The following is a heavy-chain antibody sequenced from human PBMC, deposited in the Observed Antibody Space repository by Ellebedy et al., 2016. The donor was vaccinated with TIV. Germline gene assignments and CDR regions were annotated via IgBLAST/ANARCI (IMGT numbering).Heavy chain of an antibody. CDR2: ISTSGGST. D-gene: IGHD3-9*01. CDR1: GFTFSSYA. V-gene: IGHV3-23*01. J-gene: IGHJ6*02. CDR3: AKRGGDDDLTGYFDKTYYYNGMDV. Sequence: GGSLRLXXAASGFTFSSYAMSWVRQAPGQGLEWVSAISTSGGSTHYADSVQGRFTISRDNSKNTLYLHMNSLRAEDTAVYYCAKRGGDDDLTGYFDKTYYYNGMDVWGQGTTVTVSS.